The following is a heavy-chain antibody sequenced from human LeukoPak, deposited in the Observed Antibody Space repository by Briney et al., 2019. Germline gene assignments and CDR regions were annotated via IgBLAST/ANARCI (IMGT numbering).Heavy chain of an antibody. D-gene: IGHD3-10*01. CDR1: GFTFSSYG. V-gene: IGHV3-30*18. Sequence: GGSLRLSCAASGFTFSSYGMHWVRQAPGKGLEWVAVISYDGSNKYYADSVKGRFTISRDNSKNTLYLQMNSLRAEDTAVYYCAKASNYGSGSYYPRGVDYWGQGTLVTVSS. CDR3: AKASNYGSGSYYPRGVDY. CDR2: ISYDGSNK. J-gene: IGHJ4*02.